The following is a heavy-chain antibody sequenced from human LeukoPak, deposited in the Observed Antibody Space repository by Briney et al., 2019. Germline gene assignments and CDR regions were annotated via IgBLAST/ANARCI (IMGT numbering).Heavy chain of an antibody. CDR2: IWYDGSNK. CDR1: GFTFSSYG. Sequence: PGRSLRLSCAASGFTFSSYGMHWVRQAPGKGLEWVAVIWYDGSNKYYADSVKGRFTISRDNSKNTLYLQMNSLRAEDTAVYYCARRAAEVTMVRGVPADYWGQGTLVTVSS. CDR3: ARRAAEVTMVRGVPADY. J-gene: IGHJ4*02. V-gene: IGHV3-33*01. D-gene: IGHD3-10*01.